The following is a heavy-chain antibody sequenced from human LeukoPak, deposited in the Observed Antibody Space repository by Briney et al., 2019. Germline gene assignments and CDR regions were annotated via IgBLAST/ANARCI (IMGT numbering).Heavy chain of an antibody. V-gene: IGHV4-4*07. CDR2: IYPTGST. Sequence: PSETLSLTCTVSGDSISSYYWSWIRQPAGKGLEWIGRIYPTGSTNYNSSLKSRVTMSVDPSKNQFSLNLIPVTAADTAVYFCARGRTTLPRSYYLDLWGQGILVTVSS. CDR1: GDSISSYY. CDR3: ARGRTTLPRSYYLDL. D-gene: IGHD1-7*01. J-gene: IGHJ4*02.